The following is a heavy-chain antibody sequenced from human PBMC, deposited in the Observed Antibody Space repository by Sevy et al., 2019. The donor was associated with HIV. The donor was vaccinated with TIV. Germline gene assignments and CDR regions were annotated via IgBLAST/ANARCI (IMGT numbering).Heavy chain of an antibody. CDR1: GFTFSSYW. Sequence: GGSLRLSCAASGFTFSSYWMSWVRQAPGKGLEWVANIKQDGSEKYYVDSVKGRFTISRDNAKNSRYLQMNSLRAEDTAVYYCARGGGYSYVRGYYYYGMDVWGQGTTVTVSS. V-gene: IGHV3-7*01. CDR2: IKQDGSEK. CDR3: ARGGGYSYVRGYYYYGMDV. D-gene: IGHD5-18*01. J-gene: IGHJ6*02.